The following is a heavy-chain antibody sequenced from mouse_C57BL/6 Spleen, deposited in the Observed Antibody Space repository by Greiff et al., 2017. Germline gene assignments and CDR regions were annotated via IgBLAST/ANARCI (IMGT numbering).Heavy chain of an antibody. CDR3: ARSGHYYAMDY. V-gene: IGHV1-50*01. CDR1: GYTFTSYW. J-gene: IGHJ4*01. Sequence: QVQLQQPGAELVKPGASVKLSCKASGYTFTSYWMQWVKQRPGQGLEWIGEIDPSDSYTNYNQKFKGKATLTVDTSSSTAYMQLSSLTSEDSAVYYRARSGHYYAMDYWGQGTSVTVSS. CDR2: IDPSDSYT.